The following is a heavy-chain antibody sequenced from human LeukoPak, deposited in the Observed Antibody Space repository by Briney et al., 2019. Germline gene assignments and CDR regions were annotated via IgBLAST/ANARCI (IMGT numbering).Heavy chain of an antibody. CDR1: GFTFSSYD. CDR3: ARGPIVGITETKGYFDY. V-gene: IGHV3-13*01. D-gene: IGHD1-7*01. J-gene: IGHJ4*02. Sequence: GGSLRLSCAASGFTFSSYDMHWVRHAIGRGLEWVSSIGTAADTYYPGSVKGRFTISRENGKNSLYLQMNSRRAGDTAVYYCARGPIVGITETKGYFDYWGQGILVTVSS. CDR2: IGTAADT.